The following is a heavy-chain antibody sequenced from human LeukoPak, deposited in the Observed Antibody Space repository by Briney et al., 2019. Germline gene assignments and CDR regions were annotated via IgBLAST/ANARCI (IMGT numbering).Heavy chain of an antibody. D-gene: IGHD3-22*01. CDR2: ISAYNGNT. Sequence: GASVKVSCKASGYTFTSYGISWVRQAPGQGLEWMGWISAYNGNTNYAQKLQGRVTMTTDTSTSTAYMELRSLRSDDTAVYYCARDQGSYYDSSGYYSPPYYFDYWGQGTLATVSS. V-gene: IGHV1-18*01. J-gene: IGHJ4*02. CDR3: ARDQGSYYDSSGYYSPPYYFDY. CDR1: GYTFTSYG.